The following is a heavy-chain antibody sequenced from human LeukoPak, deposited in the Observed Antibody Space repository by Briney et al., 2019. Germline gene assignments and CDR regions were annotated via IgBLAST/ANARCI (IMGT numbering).Heavy chain of an antibody. CDR2: ICGSGGST. D-gene: IGHD6-13*01. V-gene: IGHV3-23*01. J-gene: IGHJ2*01. CDR3: AKYSSSWYANWYFNL. Sequence: GGSLRLSCVASRFSFSNYAMTWVRQAPGKGLGWVSSICGSGGSTYSADSVRRRFTISRDNSKNTLYLQMNSLRAEDTAVYYCAKYSSSWYANWYFNLWGRGTLVTVSS. CDR1: RFSFSNYA.